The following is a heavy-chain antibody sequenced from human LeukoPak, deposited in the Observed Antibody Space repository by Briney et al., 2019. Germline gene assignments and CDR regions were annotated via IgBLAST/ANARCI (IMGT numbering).Heavy chain of an antibody. D-gene: IGHD6-13*01. CDR3: ARLSPAAGPWYFDY. V-gene: IGHV4-61*01. J-gene: IGHJ4*02. CDR1: GGSVSSGSYY. Sequence: SETLSLTCTVSGGSVSSGSYYWSWIRQPPGKGLEWIGYIYYSGSTNYNPSLKSRVTISVDTSKNQFSLKLSSVTAADTAVYHCARLSPAAGPWYFDYWGQGTLVTVSS. CDR2: IYYSGST.